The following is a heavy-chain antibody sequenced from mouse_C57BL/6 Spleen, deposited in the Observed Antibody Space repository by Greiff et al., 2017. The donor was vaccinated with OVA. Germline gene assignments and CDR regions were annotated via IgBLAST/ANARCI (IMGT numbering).Heavy chain of an antibody. V-gene: IGHV7-3*01. CDR2: IRNKANGYTT. J-gene: IGHJ1*03. CDR3: ARYKGWYFDV. Sequence: EVMLVESGGGLVQPGGSLSLSCAASGFTFTDYYMSWVRQPPGKALEWLGFIRNKANGYTTEYSASVKGRFTISRDNSQSILYLQMNALRAEDSATYYCARYKGWYFDVWGTGTTVTVSS. CDR1: GFTFTDYY.